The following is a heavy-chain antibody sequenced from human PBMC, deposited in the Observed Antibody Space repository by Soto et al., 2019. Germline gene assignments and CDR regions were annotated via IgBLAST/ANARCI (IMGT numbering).Heavy chain of an antibody. CDR2: IRSKASSYAT. CDR3: TRKLLLYYYGMDV. J-gene: IGHJ6*02. V-gene: IGHV3-73*01. Sequence: ASLRLSCAASGFTFSGSAMHWIRQASGKGLEWVGRIRSKASSYATAYAVSVKGRFTISRDDSKNTAYMQMNSLKTEATGVYYCTRKLLLYYYGMDVWGQGTTVTVSS. D-gene: IGHD2-21*01. CDR1: GFTFSGSA.